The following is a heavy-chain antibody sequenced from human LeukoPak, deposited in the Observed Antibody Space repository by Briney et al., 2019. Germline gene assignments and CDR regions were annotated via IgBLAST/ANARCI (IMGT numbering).Heavy chain of an antibody. CDR2: IWYDGSNK. V-gene: IGHV3-33*01. CDR3: ARDSAYSITYYYYYYMDV. J-gene: IGHJ6*03. CDR1: GFTFSSYG. Sequence: GRSLRLSCAASGFTFSSYGMHWVRQAPGKGLEWVAVIWYDGSNKYYADSVKGRFTISRDNSKNTLYLQMNSLRAEDTAVYYCARDSAYSITYYYYYYMDVWGKGTTVTVSS. D-gene: IGHD6-13*01.